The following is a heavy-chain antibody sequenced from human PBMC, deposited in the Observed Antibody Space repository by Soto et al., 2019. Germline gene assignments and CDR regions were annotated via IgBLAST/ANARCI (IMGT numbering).Heavy chain of an antibody. J-gene: IGHJ4*02. CDR1: GVSISSGGYY. D-gene: IGHD2-21*02. V-gene: IGHV4-31*03. CDR2: IYYSGRT. CDR3: AGVIGGNSEYYCDF. Sequence: LSLTCTVSGVSISSGGYYWRWIRQHPGKGLEWIGNIYYSGRTYYNPSLKSRVILSVDTSKNHFSLTLRSVTAADSAMYYCAGVIGGNSEYYCDFWGQGALVTVSS.